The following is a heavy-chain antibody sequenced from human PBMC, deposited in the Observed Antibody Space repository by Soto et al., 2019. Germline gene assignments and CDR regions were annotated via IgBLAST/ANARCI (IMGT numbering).Heavy chain of an antibody. CDR2: IYWYDDK. D-gene: IGHD2-2*01. J-gene: IGHJ4*02. V-gene: IGHV2-5*01. CDR1: GFSLSTSGVR. Sequence: QITLKESGPTLVKPTQTLTLTCTFSGFSLSTSGVRVCWIRQPPGTALEWLALIYWYDDKRYSPSLKSRLPITKDTSKNQVVLTMTNMDLVDTATYYCAHSRWVYCSTTSCPYYFDYWGQGTLVTVSS. CDR3: AHSRWVYCSTTSCPYYFDY.